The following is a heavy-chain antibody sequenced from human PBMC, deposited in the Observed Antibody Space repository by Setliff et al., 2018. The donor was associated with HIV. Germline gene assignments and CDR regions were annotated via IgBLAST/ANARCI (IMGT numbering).Heavy chain of an antibody. CDR1: GFTFSSYW. J-gene: IGHJ4*02. CDR3: ARDRGGSSYFDY. D-gene: IGHD1-26*01. Sequence: LRLSCAASGFTFSSYWMSWVRQAPGKGLEWVANIKQDGSEKYYVDSVKGRFTISRDNAKNSLYLQMNSLRVEDTAVYYCARDRGGSSYFDYWGQGTLVTVSS. V-gene: IGHV3-7*01. CDR2: IKQDGSEK.